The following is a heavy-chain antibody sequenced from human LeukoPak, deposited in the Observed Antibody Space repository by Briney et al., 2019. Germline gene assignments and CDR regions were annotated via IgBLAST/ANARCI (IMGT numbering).Heavy chain of an antibody. CDR1: GGSISSSSYY. CDR2: IYYSGST. CDR3: ARVLGMVRPLDMDV. V-gene: IGHV4-39*07. Sequence: SETLSLTCTVSGGSISSSSYYWGWIRQPPGKGLEWIGSIYYSGSTYYNPSLKSRVTISVDTSKNQFSLKLSSVTAADTAVYYCARVLGMVRPLDMDVWGKGTTVTVSS. J-gene: IGHJ6*03. D-gene: IGHD3-10*01.